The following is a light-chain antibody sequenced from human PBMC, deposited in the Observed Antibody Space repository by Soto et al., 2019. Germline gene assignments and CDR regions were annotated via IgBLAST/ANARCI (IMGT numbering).Light chain of an antibody. J-gene: IGKJ1*01. V-gene: IGKV1-5*01. CDR1: QSISSW. CDR3: QQYNSYSPT. CDR2: EAS. Sequence: DIQMTQSPSTLTASLGDRVTITCRASQSISSWLAWYQQKPGKAPKVLIYEASSLESGVPSRFRGSGSGTEFTLTISSLQPDDFETYYCQQYNSYSPTFGQGTKVDIK.